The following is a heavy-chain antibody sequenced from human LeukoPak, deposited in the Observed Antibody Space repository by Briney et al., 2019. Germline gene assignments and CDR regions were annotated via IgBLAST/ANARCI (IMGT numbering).Heavy chain of an antibody. V-gene: IGHV3-21*01. CDR1: GFTFSSYS. J-gene: IGHJ1*01. CDR3: ARGSYYYGSGSPLFQH. D-gene: IGHD3-10*01. Sequence: GGSLRLSCAASGFTFSSYSMNWVRQAPGKGLEWVSSISSSSSYIYYADSVKGRFTISRDNAKNSLYLQMNSLRAEDTAVYYCARGSYYYGSGSPLFQHWGQGTLVTVSS. CDR2: ISSSSSYI.